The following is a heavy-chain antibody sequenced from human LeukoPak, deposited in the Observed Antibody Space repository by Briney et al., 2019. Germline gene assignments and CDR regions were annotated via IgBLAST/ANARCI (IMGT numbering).Heavy chain of an antibody. D-gene: IGHD4-23*01. J-gene: IGHJ4*02. CDR1: GYTFTGYY. Sequence: GASVKVSCKASGYTFTGYYMHWVRQAPGQGLEWMGWINPNSGGTNYAQKFQGRVTMTRDTSTSTAYMELSRLRSDDTAVYYCARSHGGMYYSDYWGQGTLVTVSS. V-gene: IGHV1-2*02. CDR2: INPNSGGT. CDR3: ARSHGGMYYSDY.